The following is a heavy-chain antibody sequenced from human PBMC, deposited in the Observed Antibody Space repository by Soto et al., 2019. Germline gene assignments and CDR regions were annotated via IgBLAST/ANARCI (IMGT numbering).Heavy chain of an antibody. D-gene: IGHD3-10*01. CDR1: GFSLSTSGVG. CDR3: APMTMVRGVVGRFPP. Sequence: QITLKESGPTLVKPTQTLTLTCTFSGFSLSTSGVGVGWIRQPPGKALEWLALIYWDDDKRYSPSLKSRLTIPKDTSKIQVVLTMTNMDPVDTATYYCAPMTMVRGVVGRFPPWCQGTMVTVSS. J-gene: IGHJ5*02. CDR2: IYWDDDK. V-gene: IGHV2-5*02.